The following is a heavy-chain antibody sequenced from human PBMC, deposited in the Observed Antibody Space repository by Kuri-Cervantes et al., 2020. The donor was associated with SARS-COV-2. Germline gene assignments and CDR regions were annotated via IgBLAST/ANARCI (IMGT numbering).Heavy chain of an antibody. D-gene: IGHD6-6*01. V-gene: IGHV3-69-1*01. CDR2: ISSSTI. Sequence: GESLKISCAASGFTFSSYAMSWVRQAPGQGLEWVSSISSSTIYYADSVKGRFTISRDNAKNSLYLQMNSLRAEDTAVYFCAREEAAPTRGQGTLVTVSS. J-gene: IGHJ4*02. CDR1: GFTFSSYA. CDR3: AREEAAPT.